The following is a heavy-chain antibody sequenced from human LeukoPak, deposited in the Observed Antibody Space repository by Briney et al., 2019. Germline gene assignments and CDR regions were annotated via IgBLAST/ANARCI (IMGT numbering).Heavy chain of an antibody. J-gene: IGHJ6*02. CDR1: GGSISSGDYY. Sequence: SETLSLTCTVSGGSISSGDYYWSWIRQPPGTGLEWIGYIYYSGSTYYNPSLKSRVTISVDTSKNQFSLKLSSVTAADTAVYYCARFSTVTGSYYAMDVWGQGTTVTVSS. V-gene: IGHV4-30-4*01. CDR2: IYYSGST. CDR3: ARFSTVTGSYYAMDV. D-gene: IGHD4-17*01.